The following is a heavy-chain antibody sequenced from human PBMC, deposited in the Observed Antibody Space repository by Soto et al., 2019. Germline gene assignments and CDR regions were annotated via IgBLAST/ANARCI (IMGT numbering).Heavy chain of an antibody. CDR2: IIPIFGTA. Sequence: QVQLVQSGAEVKKPGSSVKVSCKASGGTFSSYAISWVRQAPGQGLEWMGGIIPIFGTANYAQKFQGRVTITADKSTSTAYMELSSLRSEDTAVHYCARGKYSSSRVNYYYYYGMDVWGQGTTVTVSS. D-gene: IGHD6-6*01. J-gene: IGHJ6*02. V-gene: IGHV1-69*06. CDR3: ARGKYSSSRVNYYYYYGMDV. CDR1: GGTFSSYA.